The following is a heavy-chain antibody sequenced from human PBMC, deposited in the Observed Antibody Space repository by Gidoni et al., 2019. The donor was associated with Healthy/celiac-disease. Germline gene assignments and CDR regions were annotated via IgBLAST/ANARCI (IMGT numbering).Heavy chain of an antibody. CDR1: GGTFRSYA. CDR2: IIPIFGTA. V-gene: IGHV1-69*01. CDR3: ARESSGYGGNPGSLDY. D-gene: IGHD2-15*01. J-gene: IGHJ4*02. Sequence: QVQLVQSGAAVKKPGSSVTVSCKASGGTFRSYAISWVRQAPGQGLEWRGGIIPIFGTANYAQKFQGRVTITADESTSTAYMELSSLRSEDTAVYYCARESSGYGGNPGSLDYWGQGTLVTVSS.